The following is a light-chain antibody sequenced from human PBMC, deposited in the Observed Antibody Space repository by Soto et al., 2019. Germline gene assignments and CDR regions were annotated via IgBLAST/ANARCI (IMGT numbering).Light chain of an antibody. CDR2: GAS. CDR1: QSVSSNY. J-gene: IGKJ1*01. V-gene: IGKV3-20*01. CDR3: QRYDTSPRT. Sequence: EIVLTQSPGTLSLSPGERATLSCRASQSVSSNYLAWYQQKRGQAPSLLIYGASSRATGIPTRFSGSGSGTDFTLTISRLEPEDFAVYYYQRYDTSPRTFGQGTKVDI.